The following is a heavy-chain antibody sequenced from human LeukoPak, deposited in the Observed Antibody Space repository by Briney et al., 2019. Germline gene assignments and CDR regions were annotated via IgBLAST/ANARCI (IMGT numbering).Heavy chain of an antibody. D-gene: IGHD6-13*01. J-gene: IGHJ4*02. Sequence: SQTLSLTCAVSGGSISSGGYSWSWIRQPPGKGLEWIGYIYHSGSTYYNPSLKSRVTISVDRSKNQFSLKLSSVTAADTAVYYCVSSIAAAGPNDHWGQGTLVTVSS. CDR3: VSSIAAAGPNDH. CDR1: GGSISSGGYS. V-gene: IGHV4-30-2*01. CDR2: IYHSGST.